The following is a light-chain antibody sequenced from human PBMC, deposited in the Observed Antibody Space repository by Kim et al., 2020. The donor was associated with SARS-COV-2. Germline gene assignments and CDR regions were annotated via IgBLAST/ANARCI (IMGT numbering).Light chain of an antibody. J-gene: IGKJ1*01. CDR1: ETVSSNY. V-gene: IGKV3-20*01. CDR3: QQYGNSRM. Sequence: EIVLTQSPGTLSLSPGERATLSCRASETVSSNYLAWYQQKPGQAPRLLIYGASSRATGIPDRFSGSGSGTDFTLTIDRLEPEDFAVYYCQQYGNSRMFGQGTKVEI. CDR2: GAS.